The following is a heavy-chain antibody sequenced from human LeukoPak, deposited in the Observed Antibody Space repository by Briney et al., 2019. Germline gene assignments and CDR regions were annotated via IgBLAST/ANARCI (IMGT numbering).Heavy chain of an antibody. CDR3: TTLVGVVGATRHDAFDI. CDR1: GFSFTNTW. J-gene: IGHJ3*02. V-gene: IGHV3-15*01. D-gene: IGHD1-26*01. CDR2: VKSKADDGTT. Sequence: GGSLRLSCEASGFSFTNTWMSWVRQAPGKGLEWVGRVKSKADDGTTDYAAPVQGRFTISRDDSKNTLYLQMNSLKTEDTAVHYCTTLVGVVGATRHDAFDIWGQGTMVTVSS.